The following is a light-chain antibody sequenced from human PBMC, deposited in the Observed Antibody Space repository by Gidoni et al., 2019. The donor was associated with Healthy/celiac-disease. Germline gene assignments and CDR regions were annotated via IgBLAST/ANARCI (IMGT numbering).Light chain of an antibody. CDR3: LQSKKGA. CDR1: ESVSFLGINV. J-gene: IGKJ2*01. V-gene: IGKV3D-11*03. Sequence: VLTQPPASLAVSQGQRATITCRASESVSFLGINVIHGYQQKPGQPTKLLSYQASNKDTGVPARFSGSGSGTDFTLTINPVEANDTAKYYCLQSKKGAFGQGTKLEIK. CDR2: QAS.